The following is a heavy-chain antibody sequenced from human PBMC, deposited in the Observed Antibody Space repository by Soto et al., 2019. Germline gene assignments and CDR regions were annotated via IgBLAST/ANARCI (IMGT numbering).Heavy chain of an antibody. J-gene: IGHJ6*02. CDR1: GGSISSSSYY. CDR3: ARDRMDPVRPGRYYGMDG. V-gene: IGHV4-39*07. D-gene: IGHD3-10*01. CDR2: IYYSGST. Sequence: PSETLSLTCTVSGGSISSSSYYWGWIRQPPGKGLEWIGSIYYSGSTNYNPSLKSRVTISVDTSKNQFSLKLSSVTAADTAVYYCARDRMDPVRPGRYYGMDGWGQGTTVTVSS.